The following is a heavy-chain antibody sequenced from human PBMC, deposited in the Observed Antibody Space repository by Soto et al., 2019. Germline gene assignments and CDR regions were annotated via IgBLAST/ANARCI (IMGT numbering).Heavy chain of an antibody. D-gene: IGHD1-26*01. CDR2: IYPGDSDT. CDR1: GYSFTSYW. CDR3: ARHIQWELFYYYYGMDV. Sequence: GESLKISCKGSGYSFTSYWIGWVRQMPGKGLEWMGIIYPGDSDTRYSPSFQGQVTISADKSISTAYLQWSSLKASDTAMYYCARHIQWELFYYYYGMDVWGQGTTVTVSS. V-gene: IGHV5-51*01. J-gene: IGHJ6*02.